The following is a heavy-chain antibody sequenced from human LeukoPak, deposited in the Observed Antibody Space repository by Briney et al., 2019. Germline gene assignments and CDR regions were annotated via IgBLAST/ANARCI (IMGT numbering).Heavy chain of an antibody. CDR3: VKDAWLDY. Sequence: GGSLRLSCAASGFSFSTFDMSWVRQAPGKGLEWVSVMLGRRDNTYYADSVKGRFTISRDNSQNTLYLQMNSLRADDTAVYFCVKDAWLDYWGQGTLVTVSS. V-gene: IGHV3-23*01. J-gene: IGHJ4*02. CDR1: GFSFSTFD. CDR2: MLGRRDNT. D-gene: IGHD3-10*01.